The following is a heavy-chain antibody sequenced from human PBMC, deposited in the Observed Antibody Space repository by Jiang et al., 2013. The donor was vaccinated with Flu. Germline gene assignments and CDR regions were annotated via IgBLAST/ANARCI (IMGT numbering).Heavy chain of an antibody. CDR1: GGTFNTSA. CDR2: IIPMFGPP. J-gene: IGHJ4*02. CDR3: ARDPPGTLKVYFSSGSFDS. Sequence: SGAEVKKPGSSMKVYCKVSGGTFNTSALSWVRQAPGQGLEWMGAIIPMFGPPNYAQKFRGRVTIIADESTSTASMELSSLKYEDTAVYFCARDPPGTLKVYFSSGSFDSWGPGTLVTVSS. D-gene: IGHD6-13*01. V-gene: IGHV1-69*13.